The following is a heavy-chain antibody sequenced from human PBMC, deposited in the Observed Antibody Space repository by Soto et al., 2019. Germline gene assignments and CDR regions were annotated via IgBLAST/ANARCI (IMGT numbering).Heavy chain of an antibody. CDR3: ATYGDGTIDY. V-gene: IGHV4-59*01. D-gene: IGHD4-17*01. CDR1: GGSIRSYY. J-gene: IGHJ4*02. Sequence: SETLSLTCTVSGGSIRSYYWSWARQPPGKGLEWIGYIYYSGSTNYNPSLKSRVTISVDTSKNQFSLKLSSVTAADTAVYYCATYGDGTIDYWGQGTLVTVSS. CDR2: IYYSGST.